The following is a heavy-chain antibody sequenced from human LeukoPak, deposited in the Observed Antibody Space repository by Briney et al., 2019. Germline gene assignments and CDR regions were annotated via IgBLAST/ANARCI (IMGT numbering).Heavy chain of an antibody. CDR2: ISGGADST. J-gene: IGHJ4*02. CDR3: AKVQGRTVGYYFDY. D-gene: IGHD1-1*01. V-gene: IGHV3-23*01. Sequence: AGGALRLSCAAPGFTFSSHAMSWVRQAPGKGLERVSAISGGADSTYYADSVKGRFTISRDNSKNTLYLQMDSLRAEDTALYYCAKVQGRTVGYYFDYWGQGTLVTVSS. CDR1: GFTFSSHA.